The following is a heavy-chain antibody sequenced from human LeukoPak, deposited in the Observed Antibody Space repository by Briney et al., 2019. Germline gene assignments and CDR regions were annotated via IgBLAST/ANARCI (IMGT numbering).Heavy chain of an antibody. V-gene: IGHV3-64*01. CDR3: ARGTWEGYFQH. J-gene: IGHJ1*01. D-gene: IGHD1-26*01. Sequence: PGGSLRLYCAASGFTFSSYAMHWVRQAPGKGLEYVSAISSNGGSTYYANSVKGRFTISRDNSKNTLYLQMGSLRAEDMAVYYCARGTWEGYFQHWGQGTLVTVSS. CDR1: GFTFSSYA. CDR2: ISSNGGST.